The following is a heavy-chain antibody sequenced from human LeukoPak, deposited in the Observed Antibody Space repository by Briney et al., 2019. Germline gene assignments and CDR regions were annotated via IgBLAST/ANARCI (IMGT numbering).Heavy chain of an antibody. CDR1: GFTFSDYE. CDR3: ARGPRDPTEYCSRGTCSPTYEV. D-gene: IGHD2-15*01. Sequence: GGSLRLSCAASGFTFSDYEMNWVRKAPGKGLEWVSYISSSGRRIYYADSVKGRFTISRDNAKNSLYLQMNSLRVDDTAIYYCARGPRDPTEYCSRGTCSPTYEVWGQGTLVTVSS. CDR2: ISSSGRRI. J-gene: IGHJ4*02. V-gene: IGHV3-48*03.